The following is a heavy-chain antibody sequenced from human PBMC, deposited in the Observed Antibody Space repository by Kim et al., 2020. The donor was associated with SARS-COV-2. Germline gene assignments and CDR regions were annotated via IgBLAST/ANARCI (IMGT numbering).Heavy chain of an antibody. Sequence: SETLSLTCTVSGGSISSGSYYWSWIRQPAGKGLEWIGRIYTSGSTNYNPSLKSRVTISVDTSKNQFSLKLSSVTAADTAVYYCAREGGALSSSWYYWFDPWGQGTLVTVSS. CDR2: IYTSGST. J-gene: IGHJ5*02. CDR3: AREGGALSSSWYYWFDP. V-gene: IGHV4-61*02. CDR1: GGSISSGSYY. D-gene: IGHD6-13*01.